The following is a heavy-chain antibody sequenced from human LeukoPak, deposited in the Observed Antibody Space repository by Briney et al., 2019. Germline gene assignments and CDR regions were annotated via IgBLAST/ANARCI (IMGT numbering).Heavy chain of an antibody. D-gene: IGHD6-19*01. J-gene: IGHJ4*02. CDR2: ISGSGGST. V-gene: IGHV3-23*01. CDR1: GFMFTSYA. CDR3: AALAEYSSGWFIG. Sequence: GGSLRLSCAGSGFMFTSYALSWVRQAPGKGLEWVSAISGSGGSTYYADSVKGRFTISRDNSKNTLYLQMNSLRAEDTAVYYCAALAEYSSGWFIGWGQGTLVTVSS.